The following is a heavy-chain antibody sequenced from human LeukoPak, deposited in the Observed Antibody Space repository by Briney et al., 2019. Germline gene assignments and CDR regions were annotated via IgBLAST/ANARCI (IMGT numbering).Heavy chain of an antibody. CDR2: ISRSISTI. D-gene: IGHD3-16*01. CDR3: ARQGGDDYYDY. Sequence: GGSLRLSCAASGFTFSDYYMAWIRQAPGKGLEWVSYISRSISTIHYADSVKGRFTISRDNAKNSLYLQLNSLGAEDTALYYCARQGGDDYYDYWGQGTLVTVSS. CDR1: GFTFSDYY. V-gene: IGHV3-11*04. J-gene: IGHJ4*02.